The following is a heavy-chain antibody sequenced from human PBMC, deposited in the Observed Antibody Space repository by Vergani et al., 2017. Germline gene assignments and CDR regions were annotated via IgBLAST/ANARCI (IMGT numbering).Heavy chain of an antibody. J-gene: IGHJ4*02. CDR2: VSGSSATP. D-gene: IGHD5-12*01. Sequence: EVQLLDSGGGLVQPGGSLRLSCEASGFSFPGYAMSWVRQAPGKGLEWVSSVSGSSATPYYADSLKGRFIISRDNSKNKLHLQMNSLRADETDVYYCTKGSRGYTGYFFDYWGQGALATVSS. CDR1: GFSFPGYA. V-gene: IGHV3-23*01. CDR3: TKGSRGYTGYFFDY.